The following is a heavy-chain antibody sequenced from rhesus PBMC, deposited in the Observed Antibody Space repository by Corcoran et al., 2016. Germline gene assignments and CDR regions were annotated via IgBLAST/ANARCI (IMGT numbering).Heavy chain of an antibody. D-gene: IGHD4-29*01. J-gene: IGHJ4*01. Sequence: QVQLQESGPGLVKPSETLSLTCAVSGCSISSNYWSWIRQSPGKGLEWIGDIYGGSGSTIYNPSLNSRVTMSTDTSKNQFSLKLSSVTAADTAVYYCARYSDYGNYFDYWGQGVLVTVSS. CDR1: GCSISSNY. V-gene: IGHV4-147*01. CDR3: ARYSDYGNYFDY. CDR2: IYGGSGST.